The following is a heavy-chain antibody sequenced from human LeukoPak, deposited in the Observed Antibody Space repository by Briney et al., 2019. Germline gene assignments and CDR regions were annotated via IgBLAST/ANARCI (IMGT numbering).Heavy chain of an antibody. CDR3: ARQIRYTYDPNWFHP. Sequence: SETLSLTCSVSGDSIAAPSYYWAWIRQPPGKGLEWIASIYYSGNTNYDPSLQSRVTISVDTSKNQFSLSLSSVTAADTAVYYCARQIRYTYDPNWFHPWGQATPVTVSS. J-gene: IGHJ5*02. CDR1: GDSIAAPSYY. D-gene: IGHD5-12*01. V-gene: IGHV4-39*01. CDR2: IYYSGNT.